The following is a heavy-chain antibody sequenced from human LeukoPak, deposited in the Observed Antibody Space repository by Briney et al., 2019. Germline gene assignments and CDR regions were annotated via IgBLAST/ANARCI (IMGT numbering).Heavy chain of an antibody. J-gene: IGHJ4*02. V-gene: IGHV1-8*01. CDR2: MSPNSGDT. D-gene: IGHD7-27*01. CDR1: GYTFTSYD. CDR3: ARGPPNWGYDY. Sequence: ASVKVSCKASGYTFTSYDFNWVRQATGQRPEWMGWMSPNSGDTGYAQKLQDRVTMTRNTSISTAYMELSSLRSDDTAVYYCARGPPNWGYDYWGPGTLVTVSS.